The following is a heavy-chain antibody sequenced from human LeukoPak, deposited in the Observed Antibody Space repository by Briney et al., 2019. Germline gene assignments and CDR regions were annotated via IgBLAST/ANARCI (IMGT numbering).Heavy chain of an antibody. CDR1: GFTFNHYG. D-gene: IGHD4-11*01. CDR3: ARDAQRGFDYSNSLQY. CDR2: IWSDGTNT. V-gene: IGHV3-33*01. J-gene: IGHJ4*02. Sequence: GGSLRLSCAATGFTFNHYGMHWVRQAPGKGLEWVAVIWSDGTNTYYTDSVKGRFTISRVDSEKTVYLQMKNLRPDDTGVYYCARDAQRGFDYSNSLQYWGQGTPVT.